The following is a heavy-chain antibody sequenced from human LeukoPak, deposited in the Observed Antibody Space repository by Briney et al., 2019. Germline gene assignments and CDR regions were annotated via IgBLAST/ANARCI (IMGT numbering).Heavy chain of an antibody. CDR2: ISSSGSTI. J-gene: IGHJ4*02. V-gene: IGHV3-11*04. CDR1: GFTFSDYY. D-gene: IGHD2-15*01. CDR3: ARASRVGAAAFDY. Sequence: PGGSLRLSCAASGFTFSDYYMSWIRQAPGKGLEWVSYISSSGSTIYYADSVKGRFTISRDNAKNSLYLQMNSLRAEDTAVYYCARASRVGAAAFDYWGQGTLVTVSS.